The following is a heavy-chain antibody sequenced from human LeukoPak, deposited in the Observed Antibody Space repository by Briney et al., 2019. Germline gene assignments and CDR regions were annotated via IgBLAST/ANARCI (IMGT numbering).Heavy chain of an antibody. D-gene: IGHD3-10*01. J-gene: IGHJ5*02. CDR3: ARDSITMVRGVLNWFDP. Sequence: PGGSLRLSCAASGFTFSSYSMNWVRQAPGKGLEWVSSISSSSSYIYYADSVKGRFTISRDNAKNSLYLQMNSLRAEDTAVYYCARDSITMVRGVLNWFDPWGQGTLVTVSS. CDR1: GFTFSSYS. CDR2: ISSSSSYI. V-gene: IGHV3-21*01.